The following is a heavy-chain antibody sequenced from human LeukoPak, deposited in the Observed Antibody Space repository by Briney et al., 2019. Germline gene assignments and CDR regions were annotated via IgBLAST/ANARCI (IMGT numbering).Heavy chain of an antibody. CDR1: GFTFSYFW. V-gene: IGHV3-74*01. J-gene: IGHJ6*02. CDR2: INTDGSYS. CDR3: ARDQHCSGGSCHYYGMDV. D-gene: IGHD2-15*01. Sequence: GGSLRLSCAASGFTFSYFWMHWFRQTPGKGLVWVSCINTDGSYSSYADSVKGRFTISRDNVRNTLYLQMNSLRAEDSAVYYCARDQHCSGGSCHYYGMDVWGQGTTVTVSS.